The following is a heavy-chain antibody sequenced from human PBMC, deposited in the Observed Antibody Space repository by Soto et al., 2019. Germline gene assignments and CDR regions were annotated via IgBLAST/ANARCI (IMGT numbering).Heavy chain of an antibody. J-gene: IGHJ5*02. CDR1: GYSFNNYG. CDR2: IGPYNLNA. D-gene: IGHD6-13*01. CDR3: ARDIYDRQEGAGIRHWFDP. V-gene: IGHV1-18*04. Sequence: VLLEQSGPEVKKPGASVNVSCKASGYSFNNYGLAWVRQAPGQGLEWLGWIGPYNLNANYAQKFQGRVTVTTDSSTRTAYMELRSLRSDDTAVYYCARDIYDRQEGAGIRHWFDPWGQGTLVPVSS.